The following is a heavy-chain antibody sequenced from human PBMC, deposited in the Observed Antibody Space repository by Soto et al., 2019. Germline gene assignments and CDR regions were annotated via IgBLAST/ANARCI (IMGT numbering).Heavy chain of an antibody. V-gene: IGHV3-21*01. CDR2: ISSGSSYI. CDR3: AREFRWNDVDLDY. CDR1: GFTFNTYS. D-gene: IGHD1-1*01. J-gene: IGHJ4*02. Sequence: GGSLRLSCAASGFTFNTYSMNWVRQAPGKGLEWVSSISSGSSYIYYADSVRDRFTVSRDNAKNSLWLQMTSLRAEDTAVYYCAREFRWNDVDLDYWGQGTLVTVSS.